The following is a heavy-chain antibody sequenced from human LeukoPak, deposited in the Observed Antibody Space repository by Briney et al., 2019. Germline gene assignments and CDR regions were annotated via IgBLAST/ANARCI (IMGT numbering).Heavy chain of an antibody. CDR3: ASPFPIGTSSAGGPSSIKAPTHFDY. D-gene: IGHD6-6*01. Sequence: SETLSLTCTASGGSISSYYWSWIRQPPGKGLEWIGYIHYSGSTKYNPSLKSRVTISLDTSKNQFSLKLSSVTAANTAVYYCASPFPIGTSSAGGPSSIKAPTHFDYWGQGTLVTVSS. J-gene: IGHJ4*02. CDR1: GGSISSYY. CDR2: IHYSGST. V-gene: IGHV4-59*08.